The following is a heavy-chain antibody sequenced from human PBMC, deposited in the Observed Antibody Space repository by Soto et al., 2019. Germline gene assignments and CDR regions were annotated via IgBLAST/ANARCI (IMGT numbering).Heavy chain of an antibody. D-gene: IGHD6-13*01. CDR2: IYYSGST. CDR3: ACEAAASGNVRVQFDY. Sequence: SETLSLTCTVSGGSISSSSYYWGWIRQPPGKGLEWIGSIYYSGSTYYNPSLKSRVTISVDTSKNQFSLKLSSVTAADTAVYYCACEAAASGNVRVQFDYWGQGTLVTVSS. J-gene: IGHJ4*02. CDR1: GGSISSSSYY. V-gene: IGHV4-39*01.